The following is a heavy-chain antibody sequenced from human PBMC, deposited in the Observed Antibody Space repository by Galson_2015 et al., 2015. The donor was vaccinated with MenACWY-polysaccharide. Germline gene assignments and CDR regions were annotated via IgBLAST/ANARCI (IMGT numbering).Heavy chain of an antibody. CDR1: GFTFSNYA. CDR3: ARVRYCTGKYQFDY. Sequence: SLRLSCAASGFTFSNYAMSWVRQAPGKGLEWVSTIGGSGSNTHYADSVKGRFTISRDNSKNTLSLQMNSLRAEDTAVYYCARVRYCTGKYQFDYWGQGTLVAVSS. D-gene: IGHD2-2*01. CDR2: IGGSGSNT. V-gene: IGHV3-23*01. J-gene: IGHJ4*02.